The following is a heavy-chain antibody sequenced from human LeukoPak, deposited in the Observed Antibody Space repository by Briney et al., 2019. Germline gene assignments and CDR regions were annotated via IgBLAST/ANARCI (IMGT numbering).Heavy chain of an antibody. Sequence: GGSLRLSCAASGFTFSDYYMSWIRQAPGKGLEWVSYISSSGSTIYYADSVKGRFTISRDNAKNSLYLQMNSLRAEDTAVYYCARVLLRGYDWNAFDIWGQGTLVTVSS. D-gene: IGHD5-12*01. CDR2: ISSSGSTI. V-gene: IGHV3-11*01. J-gene: IGHJ3*02. CDR1: GFTFSDYY. CDR3: ARVLLRGYDWNAFDI.